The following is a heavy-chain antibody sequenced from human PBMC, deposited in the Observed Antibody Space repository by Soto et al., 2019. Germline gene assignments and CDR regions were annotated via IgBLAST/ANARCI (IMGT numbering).Heavy chain of an antibody. CDR1: GDSINSNYC. Sequence: QVQLQESGPGLVRPSGTLSLTCAVSGDSINSNYCWTWARQPPGKGLEWIAEIYYSRGTSYNPSLKSSVMISMDKSKNQFSLNPTSVTAADTAMYYCARDTGWSLGYWGQGTLVTVS. D-gene: IGHD6-19*01. CDR3: ARDTGWSLGY. J-gene: IGHJ4*02. CDR2: IYYSRGT. V-gene: IGHV4-4*02.